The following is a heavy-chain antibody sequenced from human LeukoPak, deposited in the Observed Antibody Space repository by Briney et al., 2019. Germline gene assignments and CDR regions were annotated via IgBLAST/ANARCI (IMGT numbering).Heavy chain of an antibody. V-gene: IGHV3-30*18. CDR1: GFTFSSYA. CDR2: ISSDGSNK. J-gene: IGHJ4*02. D-gene: IGHD2-21*02. Sequence: PGRSLRLSCAASGFTFSSYAMHWVRQAPGKGLEWVAVISSDGSNKFYADSVKGRFTISRDGSKNTLYLQMNSLRPDDTAVYFCAKPQVTANWYYFHYWGQGTLVTVSS. CDR3: AKPQVTANWYYFHY.